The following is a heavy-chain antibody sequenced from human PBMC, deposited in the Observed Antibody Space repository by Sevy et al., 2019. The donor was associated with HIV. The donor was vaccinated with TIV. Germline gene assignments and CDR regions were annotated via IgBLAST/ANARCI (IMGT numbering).Heavy chain of an antibody. D-gene: IGHD3-10*01. J-gene: IGHJ6*03. CDR3: TTDEVNPQVLLWFGENYMDV. V-gene: IGHV3-15*01. CDR1: GFTFSNAW. CDR2: IKSKTDGGTT. Sequence: GGSLRLSCAASGFTFSNAWMSWVRQAPGKGLEWVGRIKSKTDGGTTDYAAPVKGRFTISRDDSKNTLYLQMNSLKTEDTAVYYCTTDEVNPQVLLWFGENYMDVWGKGTTVTVSS.